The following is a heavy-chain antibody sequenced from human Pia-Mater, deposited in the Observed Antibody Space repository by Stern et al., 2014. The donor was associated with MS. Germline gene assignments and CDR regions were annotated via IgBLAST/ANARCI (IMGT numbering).Heavy chain of an antibody. CDR1: GGSISSSNYY. D-gene: IGHD3-10*01. V-gene: IGHV4-39*01. CDR3: ARALWFGELSFDY. CDR2: VYDTGST. J-gene: IGHJ4*02. Sequence: QVQLQESGPGLVKPSETLSLTCTVSGGSISSSNYYWAWIRQPPGKGLDWIGSVYDTGSTYYNPSLESRVAISVDTSQNQFSLQLSSVTAADTAVYYCARALWFGELSFDYWGQGTLVTVSS.